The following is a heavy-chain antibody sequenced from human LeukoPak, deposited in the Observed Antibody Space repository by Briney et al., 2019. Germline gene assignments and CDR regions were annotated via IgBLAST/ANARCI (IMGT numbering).Heavy chain of an antibody. J-gene: IGHJ6*02. CDR3: AGGQLEWENYYYGMDV. D-gene: IGHD1-1*01. Sequence: GGSLRLSCAASGFTFSSYGMHWVRQAPGKGLEWVAVIWYDGSNKYYADSVKGRFTISRDNSKNTLYLQMNSLRAEDTAVYYCAGGQLEWENYYYGMDVWGQGTTVTVSS. V-gene: IGHV3-33*01. CDR1: GFTFSSYG. CDR2: IWYDGSNK.